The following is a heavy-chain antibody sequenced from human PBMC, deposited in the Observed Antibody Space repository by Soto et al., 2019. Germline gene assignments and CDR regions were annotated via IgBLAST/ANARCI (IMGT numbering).Heavy chain of an antibody. CDR1: GGSISSYY. V-gene: IGHV4-59*12. D-gene: IGHD1-7*01. CDR3: ARDSLAGNYFDP. Sequence: SETLSLTCTVSGGSISSYYWSWIRQPPGKGLEWIGYIYHSGSTTYNPSLKSRVTISVDTSKNQFSLTLSFVTAADTAVYYCARDSLAGNYFDPWGQGTLVTVSS. CDR2: IYHSGST. J-gene: IGHJ5*02.